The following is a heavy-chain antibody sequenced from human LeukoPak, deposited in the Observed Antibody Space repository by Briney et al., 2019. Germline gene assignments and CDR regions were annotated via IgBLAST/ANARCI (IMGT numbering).Heavy chain of an antibody. D-gene: IGHD5-24*01. J-gene: IGHJ4*02. V-gene: IGHV3-53*01. CDR3: ASCKDGYNYFGY. CDR1: GFTVSSNY. CDR2: IYSGGST. Sequence: PGGSLRLSCAASGFTVSSNYMSWVRQAPGKGLEGVSAIYSGGSTYYADSVKGRFTISRDNSKNTLYLQMNSLRAEDTAVYYCASCKDGYNYFGYWGQGTLVTVSS.